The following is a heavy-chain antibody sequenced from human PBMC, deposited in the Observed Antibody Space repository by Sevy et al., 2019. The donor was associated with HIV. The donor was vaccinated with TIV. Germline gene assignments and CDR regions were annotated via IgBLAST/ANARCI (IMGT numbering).Heavy chain of an antibody. CDR1: GLTFSNYW. J-gene: IGHJ4*02. CDR3: ARAIGAAESY. Sequence: GGSLRLSCAASGLTFSNYWMTWVRQAPGKGLEWVANIKQDGSEKYYVDLVKGRFTISRDNAKNSLYLQMNSLRAEDTALYYCARAIGAAESYWGQGTQVTVSS. D-gene: IGHD6-13*01. V-gene: IGHV3-7*01. CDR2: IKQDGSEK.